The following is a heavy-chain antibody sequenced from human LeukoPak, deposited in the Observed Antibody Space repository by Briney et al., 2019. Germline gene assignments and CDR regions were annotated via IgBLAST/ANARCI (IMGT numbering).Heavy chain of an antibody. Sequence: SETLSLTCTVSGGSISSYYWNWIRQPPGKGLEWIGYIYYSGNTNYNPSLKSRVTISVDTSKNQFSLKLSSATAADTAVYYCARLALQEVGATQTYYLDYWGQGTLVTVSS. CDR2: IYYSGNT. CDR3: ARLALQEVGATQTYYLDY. J-gene: IGHJ4*02. CDR1: GGSISSYY. D-gene: IGHD1-26*01. V-gene: IGHV4-59*01.